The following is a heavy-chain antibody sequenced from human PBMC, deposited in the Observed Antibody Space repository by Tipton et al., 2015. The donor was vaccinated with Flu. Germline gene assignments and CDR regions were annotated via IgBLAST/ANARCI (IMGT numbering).Heavy chain of an antibody. CDR3: ARDLGTGTWYGISWFDP. V-gene: IGHV4-34*01. CDR1: GGSFSGYH. CDR2: INHSGST. D-gene: IGHD1-7*01. Sequence: TLSLTCAVYGGSFSGYHWSWIRQPPGKGLEWIGEINHSGSTNYNPSLKSRVTISVDTSKNQFSLKLSSVTAADTAVYYCARDLGTGTWYGISWFDPWGQGTLVTVSS. J-gene: IGHJ5*02.